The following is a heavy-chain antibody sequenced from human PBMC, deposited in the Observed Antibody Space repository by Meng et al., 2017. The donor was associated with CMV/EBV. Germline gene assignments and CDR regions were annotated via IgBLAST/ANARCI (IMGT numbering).Heavy chain of an antibody. Sequence: GESLKISCAASGFTFSSYAMHWVRQAPGKGLEWVPVISYDGSNKYYADSVKGRFTISTDKSKNTLYLQMSSLRGEDTAIYFCAKSRGGYGSGSYYTFDSWGQGTLVTVSS. J-gene: IGHJ4*02. CDR3: AKSRGGYGSGSYYTFDS. CDR1: GFTFSSYA. D-gene: IGHD3-10*01. CDR2: ISYDGSNK. V-gene: IGHV3-30-3*01.